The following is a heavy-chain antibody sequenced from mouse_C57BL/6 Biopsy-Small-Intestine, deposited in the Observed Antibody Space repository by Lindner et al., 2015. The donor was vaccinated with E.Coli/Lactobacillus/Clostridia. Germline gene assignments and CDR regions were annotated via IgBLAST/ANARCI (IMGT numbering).Heavy chain of an antibody. J-gene: IGHJ4*01. CDR1: GYSFSGYY. D-gene: IGHD1-1*01. CDR3: VSPSITTEY. CDR2: INPSTGGI. V-gene: IGHV1-42*01. Sequence: VQLQESGPELVKPGASVKISCKASGYSFSGYYINWVKQSPEKSLEWIGEINPSTGGITYNQKFQAKATLTVDKSSSTAYMQLKSLTSEDSAVYYCVSPSITTEYWGQGTSVTVSS.